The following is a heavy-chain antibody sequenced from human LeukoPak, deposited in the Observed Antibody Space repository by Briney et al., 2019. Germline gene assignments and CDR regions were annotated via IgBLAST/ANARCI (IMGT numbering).Heavy chain of an antibody. J-gene: IGHJ6*03. CDR1: GGSISSYY. V-gene: IGHV4-59*12. CDR2: IYYSGST. D-gene: IGHD3-10*01. Sequence: SETLSLTCTVSGGSISSYYWSWIRQPPGKGLEWIGYIYYSGSTNYNPSLKSRVTISVDTSKNQFSLKLSSVTAADTAVYYCAREGVYYYGSGSYYNSNRYYYYYMDVWGKGTTVTISS. CDR3: AREGVYYYGSGSYYNSNRYYYYYMDV.